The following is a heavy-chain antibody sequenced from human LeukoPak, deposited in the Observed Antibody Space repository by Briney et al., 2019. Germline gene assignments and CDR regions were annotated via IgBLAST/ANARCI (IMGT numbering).Heavy chain of an antibody. V-gene: IGHV3-30-3*02. J-gene: IGHJ4*02. D-gene: IGHD5-18*01. CDR2: ISYDGSNK. Sequence: GGSLRLSCAASGFTFSSYAMHWVRQAPGKGLEWVAVISYDGSNKYYADSVKGRFTISRDNSKNTLYLQMNSLRAEDTAVYYCAKQTAMGRCFDYWGQGTLVTVSS. CDR3: AKQTAMGRCFDY. CDR1: GFTFSSYA.